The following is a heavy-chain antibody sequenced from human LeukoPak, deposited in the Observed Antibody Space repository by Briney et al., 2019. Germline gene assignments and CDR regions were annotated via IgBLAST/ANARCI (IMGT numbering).Heavy chain of an antibody. J-gene: IGHJ3*02. CDR2: IYYSGST. D-gene: IGHD2-15*01. V-gene: IGHV4-59*01. Sequence: PSETLSLTCTVSGGSISSYYWSWIRQPPGKGLEWIGYIYYSGSTNYNPSLKSRVTISVDTSKDQFSLKLSSVTAADTAVYYCARYCSGGSCPRDAFDIWGQGTMVTVSS. CDR3: ARYCSGGSCPRDAFDI. CDR1: GGSISSYY.